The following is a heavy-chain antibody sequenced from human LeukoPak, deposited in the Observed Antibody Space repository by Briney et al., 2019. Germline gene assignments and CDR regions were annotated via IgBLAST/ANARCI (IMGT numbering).Heavy chain of an antibody. CDR3: ARDPPSGSYHTHDAFDI. CDR1: GGSISSGNYY. Sequence: SQTLSLTCTVSGGSISSGNYYWSWIRQPPGGGLEWIGYIYYSGSTYYNPSLKSRVTISVDTSKNQFSLKLSSVTAADTAVYYCARDPPSGSYHTHDAFDIWGQGTMVTVSS. J-gene: IGHJ3*02. CDR2: IYYSGST. V-gene: IGHV4-30-4*08. D-gene: IGHD1-26*01.